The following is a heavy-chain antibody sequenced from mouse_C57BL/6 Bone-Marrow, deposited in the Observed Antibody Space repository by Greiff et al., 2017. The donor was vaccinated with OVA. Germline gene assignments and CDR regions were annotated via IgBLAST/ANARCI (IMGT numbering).Heavy chain of an antibody. CDR1: GFTFSDYY. V-gene: IGHV5-12*01. CDR3: AKGDWYFDV. J-gene: IGHJ1*03. CDR2: ISNGGGST. Sequence: EVMLVESGGGLVQPGGSLKLSCAASGFTFSDYYMYWVRQTPEKRLEWVAYISNGGGSTYYPDTVQGRFTISRDNAKNTLYLPMSRLKSEDTAMYYCAKGDWYFDVWGTGTTVTVSS.